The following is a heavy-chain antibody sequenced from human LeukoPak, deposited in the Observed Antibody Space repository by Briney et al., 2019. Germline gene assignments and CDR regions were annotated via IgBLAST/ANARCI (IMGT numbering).Heavy chain of an antibody. CDR2: IKNKVDGGTT. J-gene: IGHJ4*02. V-gene: IGHV3-15*01. Sequence: GGSLRLSCAASGFTFNNAWMSWVRQAPGKGLEWVGRIKNKVDGGTTDYAAPVKGRFIISRDDSENMLYLQMNSLKTEDTAVYYCAAGTGTSDFDYWGQGTLVSVSS. CDR3: AAGTGTSDFDY. CDR1: GFTFNNAW. D-gene: IGHD1-7*01.